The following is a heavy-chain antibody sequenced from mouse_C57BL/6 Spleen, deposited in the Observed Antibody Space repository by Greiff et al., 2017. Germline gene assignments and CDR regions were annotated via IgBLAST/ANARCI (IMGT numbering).Heavy chain of an antibody. V-gene: IGHV5-4*01. Sequence: EVQGVESGGGLVKPGGSLKLSCAASGFTFSSYAMSWVRQTPEKRLEWVATISDGGSYTYYPDNVKGRFTISRDNAKNNLYLQMSHLKSEDTAMYYCARGVYYGSSHWYFDVWGTGTTVTVSS. CDR3: ARGVYYGSSHWYFDV. J-gene: IGHJ1*03. CDR1: GFTFSSYA. CDR2: ISDGGSYT. D-gene: IGHD1-1*01.